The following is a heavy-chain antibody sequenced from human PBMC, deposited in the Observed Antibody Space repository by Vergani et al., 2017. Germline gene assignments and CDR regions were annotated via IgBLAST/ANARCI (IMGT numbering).Heavy chain of an antibody. CDR2: INPNSGGT. V-gene: IGHV1-2*02. D-gene: IGHD2-15*01. Sequence: QVQLVQSGAEVKKPGASVKVSCKASGYTFTGYYMHWVRQAPGQGLEWMGWINPNSGGTNYAQKFQGRVTMTRDTSISTAYMELSRLRSDDTAVDYCARARYCSGGSCYLGEYFQHWGQGTLVTVSS. CDR1: GYTFTGYY. CDR3: ARARYCSGGSCYLGEYFQH. J-gene: IGHJ1*01.